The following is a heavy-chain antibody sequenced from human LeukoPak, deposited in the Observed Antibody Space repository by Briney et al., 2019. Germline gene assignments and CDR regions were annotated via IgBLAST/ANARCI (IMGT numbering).Heavy chain of an antibody. Sequence: GGSLRLSCAASGFTFSNYWMSWVRQAPGKGLEWVANIRQDGSEIYYADSVKGRFTISRDNSKNTLYLQMNSLRAEDTAVYYCAKDPSYVSGSYCDYWGQGALVTVSS. D-gene: IGHD3-10*01. CDR1: GFTFSNYW. CDR2: IRQDGSEI. V-gene: IGHV3-7*01. CDR3: AKDPSYVSGSYCDY. J-gene: IGHJ4*02.